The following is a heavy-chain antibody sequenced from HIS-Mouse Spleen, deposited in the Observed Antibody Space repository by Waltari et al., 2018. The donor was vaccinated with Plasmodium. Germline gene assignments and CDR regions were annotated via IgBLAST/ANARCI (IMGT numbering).Heavy chain of an antibody. CDR2: INHSGST. CDR1: GGSFCGYH. D-gene: IGHD3-3*01. V-gene: IGHV4-34*01. CDR3: ARVTSSGVYWYFDL. Sequence: QVQLQQWGAGLLKPSETLSLTGAVTGGSFCGYHLSWLPKPPGKGRGWIGEINHSGSTNYNPSLKSRVTISVDTSKNQFSLKLSSVTAADTAVYYCARVTSSGVYWYFDLWGRGTLVTVSS. J-gene: IGHJ2*01.